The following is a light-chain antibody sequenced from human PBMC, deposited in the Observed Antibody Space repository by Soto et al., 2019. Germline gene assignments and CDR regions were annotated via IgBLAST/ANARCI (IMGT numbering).Light chain of an antibody. CDR3: QQRSNWPLT. Sequence: GLTQSLATLSLSPGERATLSCRASQSVSSYLAWYQQKPGQAPRLLIYDASNRATGIPARFSGSGSGTDFTLTISSLEPEDFAVYYCQQRSNWPLTFGGGTKV. CDR2: DAS. J-gene: IGKJ4*01. CDR1: QSVSSY. V-gene: IGKV3-11*01.